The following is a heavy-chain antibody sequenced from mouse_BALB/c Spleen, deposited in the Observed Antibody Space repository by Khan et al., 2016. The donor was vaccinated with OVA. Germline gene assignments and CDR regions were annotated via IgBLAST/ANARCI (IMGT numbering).Heavy chain of an antibody. CDR1: GFSLTSYG. V-gene: IGHV2-3*01. J-gene: IGHJ4*01. Sequence: VQLKQSGPGLVAPSQSLSITCTVSGFSLTSYGVSWVRQPPGKGLEWLGVIWGDGNTNFHSALRSRLSISKDNSKRQVFLKLNSLQTDDTATYYCAKDRGYYAVDYWGQGTSVTVSS. CDR2: IWGDGNT. CDR3: AKDRGYYAVDY.